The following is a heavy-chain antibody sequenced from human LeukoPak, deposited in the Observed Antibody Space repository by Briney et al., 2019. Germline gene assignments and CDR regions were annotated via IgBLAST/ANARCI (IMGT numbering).Heavy chain of an antibody. CDR1: GGSISTSSYY. D-gene: IGHD6-13*01. Sequence: SETLSLTCTVSGGSISTSSYYWGWIRQPPGKWLEWIGNIYYSGSTFDNPSLKSRVTISVDTSKNQFSLKLSSVTAADTAVYYCARGQVSSWYRMGDYWGQGTLVTVSS. CDR3: ARGQVSSWYRMGDY. J-gene: IGHJ4*02. CDR2: IYYSGST. V-gene: IGHV4-39*01.